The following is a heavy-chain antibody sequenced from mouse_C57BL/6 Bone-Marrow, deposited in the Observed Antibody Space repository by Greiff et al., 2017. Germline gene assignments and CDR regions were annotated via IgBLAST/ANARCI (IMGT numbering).Heavy chain of an antibody. Sequence: VQLQQSGAELVRPGASVKLSCTASGFNIKDDYMHWVKQRPEQGLEWIGWIDPENGDTEYASKFQGKATITADTSSNPAYLQLSSLTSEDTAVYYCTPYYDYFDYWGQGTTLTVSS. J-gene: IGHJ2*01. CDR1: GFNIKDDY. CDR2: IDPENGDT. D-gene: IGHD2-4*01. CDR3: TPYYDYFDY. V-gene: IGHV14-4*01.